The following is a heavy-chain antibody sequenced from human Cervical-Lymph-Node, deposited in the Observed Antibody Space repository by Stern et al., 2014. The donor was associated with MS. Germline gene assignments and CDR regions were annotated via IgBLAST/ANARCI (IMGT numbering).Heavy chain of an antibody. CDR3: ARAGHWGNYFDF. V-gene: IGHV1-18*01. J-gene: IGHJ4*02. D-gene: IGHD3-16*01. CDR1: GYTFHSSG. CDR2: INTYTGNT. Sequence: VQLVESGPEVKKPGASVKVSCKASGYTFHSSGINWVRQAPGQGLEWMGRINTYTGNTNDAQNLQGRVTMTTDTSTSTVQMELRSLRSDDTAVYYCARAGHWGNYFDFWGQGTLVTVSS.